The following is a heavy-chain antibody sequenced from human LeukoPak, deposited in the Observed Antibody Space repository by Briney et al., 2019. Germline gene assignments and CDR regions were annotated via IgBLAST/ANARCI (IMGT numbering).Heavy chain of an antibody. CDR1: GGSITNYY. CDR2: ASFSETT. CDR3: ASRRSSGVCDY. J-gene: IGHJ4*02. Sequence: SETLSLTCTISGGSITNYYWTWIRQPPGKGLEWIGYASFSETTDYNPSLKNRVTITVDTSKNQFSLKLNSVTAADTAVYYCASRRSSGVCDYWGQGILVTVSS. D-gene: IGHD2-8*01. V-gene: IGHV4-59*01.